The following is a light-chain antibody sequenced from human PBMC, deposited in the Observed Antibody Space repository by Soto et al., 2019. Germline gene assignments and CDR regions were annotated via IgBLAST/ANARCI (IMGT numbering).Light chain of an antibody. J-gene: IGKJ1*01. CDR2: AAS. V-gene: IGKV1-39*01. CDR3: QQSFNTPRT. CDR1: QNIPGY. Sequence: DLQMTQSPSSLSASVGDRVIITCRASQNIPGYLSWYQQKPGKAPKLLIYAASSLQSGVPSRFSGSGSGTDFTLTISSLQPEDFATYYCQQSFNTPRTFGQGTKVEIK.